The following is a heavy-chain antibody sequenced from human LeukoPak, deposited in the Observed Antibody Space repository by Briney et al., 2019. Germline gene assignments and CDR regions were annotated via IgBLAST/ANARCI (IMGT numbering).Heavy chain of an antibody. CDR1: GFTFSTYW. Sequence: GGSLRLSCAPSGFTFSTYWMSWVRQAPGKGLEWVANINQDGSEKYYVDSVKGRFTISRDNAKNSLYLQMNSLRAEDTAVYYCARDQRCDYWGQGTLVTVSS. V-gene: IGHV3-7*01. CDR3: ARDQRCDY. J-gene: IGHJ4*02. CDR2: INQDGSEK.